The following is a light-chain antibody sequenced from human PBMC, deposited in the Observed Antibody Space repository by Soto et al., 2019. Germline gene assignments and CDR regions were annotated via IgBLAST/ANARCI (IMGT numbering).Light chain of an antibody. CDR1: SSDVGGYNY. CDR3: RSYTRSSPQV. Sequence: QSALTQPASVSGSPGQSITISCTGTSSDVGGYNYVSWYQQLPGKVPKLMIYEVSNRPSGVSNRFSGSKSGNTASLTISGLQAEDEADYYCRSYTRSSPQVFGTGTKLTVL. CDR2: EVS. V-gene: IGLV2-14*01. J-gene: IGLJ1*01.